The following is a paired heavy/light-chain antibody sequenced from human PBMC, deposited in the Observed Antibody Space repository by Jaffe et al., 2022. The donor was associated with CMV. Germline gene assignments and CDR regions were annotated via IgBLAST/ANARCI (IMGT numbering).Heavy chain of an antibody. J-gene: IGHJ6*02. V-gene: IGHV1-69*01. CDR1: GGTFSSDV. CDR3: TRAEVSYNSYWSRSGPRRTYHAMDV. Sequence: QVQLVQSGAEVKTPGSSVKVSCTTAGGTFSSDVISWVRLAPGQGLEWMGGIIPFSGTPKYGQNFQGRVTITADESGSTSYMEVSSLRYEDTAVYYCTRAEVSYNSYWSRSGPRRTYHAMDVWGQGTTVTVSS. D-gene: IGHD6-19*01. CDR2: IIPFSGTP.
Light chain of an antibody. CDR3: QHYNNWPQWT. CDR1: QSISSN. Sequence: ILMTQSPATLSVSPGEVATLSCRASQSISSNLAWYQQKPGQAPRLLIYDASTRATGIPARFSGSGSGTEFTLTISSLQSEDFAVYYCQHYNNWPQWTFGQGTKVEI. V-gene: IGKV3-15*01. J-gene: IGKJ1*01. CDR2: DAS.